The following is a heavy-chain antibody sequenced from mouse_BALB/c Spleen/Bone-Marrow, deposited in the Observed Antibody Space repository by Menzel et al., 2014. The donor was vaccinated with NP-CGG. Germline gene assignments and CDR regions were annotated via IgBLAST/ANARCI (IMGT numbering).Heavy chain of an antibody. CDR2: INPSNGGT. J-gene: IGHJ2*01. CDR3: TRYGNYYFDY. CDR1: GYTFTSYY. V-gene: IGHV1S81*02. Sequence: QVHVKQSGAELVKPGASVKLFCKASGYTFTSYYMYWVKQRPGQGLEWIGEINPSNGGTNFNEKFKSKATLTVDKSSSTAYMQLSSLTSEDSAVYYCTRYGNYYFDYWGQGTTLTVSS. D-gene: IGHD2-1*01.